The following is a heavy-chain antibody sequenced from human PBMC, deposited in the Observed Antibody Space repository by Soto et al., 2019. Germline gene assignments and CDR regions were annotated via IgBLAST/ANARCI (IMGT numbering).Heavy chain of an antibody. CDR2: TYYRSKWYN. Sequence: SQTLSLTCAISGDSVSSNSAAWNWIRQYPSRGLEWLGRTYYRSKWYNDYAVSVKSRITINPDTSKNQFSLQLNSVTPEDTAVYYCARDLRGSYYPNYGMDVWGQGTTVTVS. V-gene: IGHV6-1*01. CDR3: ARDLRGSYYPNYGMDV. CDR1: GDSVSSNSAA. J-gene: IGHJ6*02. D-gene: IGHD1-26*01.